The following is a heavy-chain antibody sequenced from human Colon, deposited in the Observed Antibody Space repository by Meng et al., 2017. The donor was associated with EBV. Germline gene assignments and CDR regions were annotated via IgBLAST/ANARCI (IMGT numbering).Heavy chain of an antibody. Sequence: QVRLLVSCPGLVQPSQSLSLTCTVSGGSINSGDYYWSWIRQPPGKGLEWIGYIYYTGSTYYNPSLKSRVTISMDTSKNQFSLRLSSVTAADTAVYYCARNYYFDYWGQGTLVTVSS. V-gene: IGHV4-30-4*01. CDR3: ARNYYFDY. CDR2: IYYTGST. J-gene: IGHJ4*02. CDR1: GGSINSGDYY.